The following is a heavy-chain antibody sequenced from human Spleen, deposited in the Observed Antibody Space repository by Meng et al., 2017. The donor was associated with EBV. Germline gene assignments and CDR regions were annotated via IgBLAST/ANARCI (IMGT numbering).Heavy chain of an antibody. CDR1: GFSLTTIEVG. CDR3: ALRLLYQRSRNPFDP. CDR2: IYWDDDK. J-gene: IGHJ5*02. Sequence: QVPLKESAPSLVTPKQSLTLTCTFAGFSLTTIEVGVGWFRQPSGKALEWLALIYWDDDKRFSPSLKSRLTITKDTSKDQVVLTLTNMDPADTATYYCALRLLYQRSRNPFDPWGQGTLVTVSS. D-gene: IGHD2-8*01. V-gene: IGHV2-5*02.